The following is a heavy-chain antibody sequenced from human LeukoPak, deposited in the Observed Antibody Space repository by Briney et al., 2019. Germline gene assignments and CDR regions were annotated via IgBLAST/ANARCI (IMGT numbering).Heavy chain of an antibody. Sequence: SETLSLTCAVYGGSFSGYYWSWIRQPPGKGLEWIGEINHSGSTNYNPSLKSRVTISVDTSKNQFSLKLSSVTAADTAVYYCAKDLLGATEFDYWGQGTLVTVSS. CDR1: GGSFSGYY. V-gene: IGHV4-34*01. J-gene: IGHJ4*02. CDR2: INHSGST. D-gene: IGHD1-26*01. CDR3: AKDLLGATEFDY.